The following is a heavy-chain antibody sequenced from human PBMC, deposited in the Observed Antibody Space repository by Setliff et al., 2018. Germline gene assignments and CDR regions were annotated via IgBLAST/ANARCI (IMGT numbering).Heavy chain of an antibody. D-gene: IGHD2-8*01. CDR1: GFTFSSFA. CDR3: VRNGGNSDY. J-gene: IGHJ4*02. V-gene: IGHV3-48*01. Sequence: GGSLRLSCAASGFTFSSFAMNWVRQAPGKGLEWVSYISSSSSTIYYADSVKGRFTISRDNSKNTLYLQMNSLRAEDTATYYCVRNGGNSDYWGQGTLVTVSS. CDR2: ISSSSSTI.